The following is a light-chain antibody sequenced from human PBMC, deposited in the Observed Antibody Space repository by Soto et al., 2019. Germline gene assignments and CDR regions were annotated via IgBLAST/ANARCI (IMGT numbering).Light chain of an antibody. J-gene: IGLJ2*01. CDR2: SNN. V-gene: IGLV1-44*01. Sequence: QSVLTQPPSASGTPGQRVTISCSGSSSNIGSNTVNWYQQLPGTAPKLLIYSNNQRPSGVPDRFSGSKSGTSASLAISVLQSEDEADYHWAAWDDSLNGHVVFGGGTKLTVL. CDR1: SSNIGSNT. CDR3: AAWDDSLNGHVV.